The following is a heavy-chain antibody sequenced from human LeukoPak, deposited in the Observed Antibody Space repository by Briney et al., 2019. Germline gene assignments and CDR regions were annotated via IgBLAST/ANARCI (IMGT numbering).Heavy chain of an antibody. CDR2: ISAYNANT. J-gene: IGHJ5*02. CDR1: GYTFTSYG. V-gene: IGHV1-18*01. CDR3: ARNPYYYGSGSFENWFDP. Sequence: ASVKVSCKASGYTFTSYGISWVRQAPGQGLEWMGWISAYNANTNYAQKLQGRVTMTTDTSTSTAYMELRSLRSDDTAVFYCARNPYYYGSGSFENWFDPWGQGTLVTVSS. D-gene: IGHD3-10*01.